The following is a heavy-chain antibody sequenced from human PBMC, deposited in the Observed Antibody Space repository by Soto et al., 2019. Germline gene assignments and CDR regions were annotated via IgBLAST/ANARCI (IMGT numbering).Heavy chain of an antibody. CDR1: GFTFSSYW. Sequence: GGSLRLSCAPSGFTFSSYWMSWVRQAPGKGLEWVANIKQDGSEKYYVDSVKGRFTISRDNAKNSLYLQMNSLRAEDTAVYYCARGHYDFWSGYYPPDYYYYMDVWGKGTTVTVSS. CDR2: IKQDGSEK. V-gene: IGHV3-7*04. J-gene: IGHJ6*03. D-gene: IGHD3-3*01. CDR3: ARGHYDFWSGYYPPDYYYYMDV.